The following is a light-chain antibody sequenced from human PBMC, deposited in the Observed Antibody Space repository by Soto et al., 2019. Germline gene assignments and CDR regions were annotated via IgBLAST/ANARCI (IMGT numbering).Light chain of an antibody. CDR2: EVG. J-gene: IGLJ1*01. CDR3: SSYTSSSTPYV. CDR1: SSDVGGYKY. Sequence: QSVLTQPASVSGSPGQSITISCTGTSSDVGGYKYVSWYQQHPGKAPKLMIYEVGNRPSGVSNRFSGSKSGNTASLTISGLQAEDEADYYCSSYTSSSTPYVFGTGTKVTV. V-gene: IGLV2-14*01.